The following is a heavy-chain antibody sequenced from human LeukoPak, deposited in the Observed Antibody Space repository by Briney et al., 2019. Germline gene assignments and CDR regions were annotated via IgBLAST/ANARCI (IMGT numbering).Heavy chain of an antibody. D-gene: IGHD2-21*02. CDR3: AAHCIGDCSHAFDI. J-gene: IGHJ3*02. CDR2: INYSGTS. Sequence: GHINYSGTSNYNASLKGRVNMSVDTYKNQLSLKLSSVTAADTAVYYCAAHCIGDCSHAFDIWGQGTMVTVSS. V-gene: IGHV4-34*01.